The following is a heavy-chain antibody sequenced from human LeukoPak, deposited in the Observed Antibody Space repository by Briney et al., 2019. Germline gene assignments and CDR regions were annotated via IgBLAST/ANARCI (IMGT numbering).Heavy chain of an antibody. V-gene: IGHV1-18*01. D-gene: IGHD2-2*02. J-gene: IGHJ3*02. CDR3: ARDLRRGYCSSTSCYRVNDAFDI. CDR1: GYTFTSYD. Sequence: GASVTVSFTASGYTFTSYDINWVRQAPGQGLEWMGWISAYNGNTNYSQKLQGRVTMTTDTSTSTAYMELRSLRSDDTAVYYCARDLRRGYCSSTSCYRVNDAFDIWGQGTMVTVSS. CDR2: ISAYNGNT.